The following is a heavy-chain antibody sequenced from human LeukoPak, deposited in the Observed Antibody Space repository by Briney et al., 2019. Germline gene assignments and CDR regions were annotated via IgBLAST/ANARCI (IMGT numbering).Heavy chain of an antibody. D-gene: IGHD2-15*01. J-gene: IGHJ4*02. Sequence: GGSLRLSCGASGFTVSSSYMSWVRQAPGKGLEWVSVIYSGGSTYYADSVKGRFTISRDNSKNTLYLQMNSLRNEDTAVYYCARILSSPYCSGGSCYDDWGQGTLVTVSS. CDR1: GFTVSSSY. CDR3: ARILSSPYCSGGSCYDD. V-gene: IGHV3-53*01. CDR2: IYSGGST.